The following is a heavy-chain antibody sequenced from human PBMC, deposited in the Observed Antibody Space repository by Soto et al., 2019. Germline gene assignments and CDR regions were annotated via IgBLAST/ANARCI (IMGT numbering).Heavy chain of an antibody. D-gene: IGHD6-19*01. CDR3: ARDHWGGQYSSGWPSSADAFDI. V-gene: IGHV3-48*01. CDR1: GFTFSSYS. J-gene: IGHJ3*02. Sequence: PGGSLRLSCAASGFTFSSYSMNWVRQAPGKGLEWVSYISSSSSTIYYADSVKGRFTISRDNAKNSLYLQMNSLRAEDTAVYYCARDHWGGQYSSGWPSSADAFDIWGQGTMITVSS. CDR2: ISSSSSTI.